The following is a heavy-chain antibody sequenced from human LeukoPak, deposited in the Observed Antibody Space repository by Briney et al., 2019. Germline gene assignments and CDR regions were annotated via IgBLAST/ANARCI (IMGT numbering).Heavy chain of an antibody. V-gene: IGHV3-74*01. Sequence: GGSLRLSCAASGFTFSSYWMHWVRQVPGKGLMWVSRIKTDGSSTSYADSVKGRFTISRDNAKNTLYLQMNSLRVEDTAVYYCARDFMYSITCAGCWGQGTLVTVSS. CDR3: ARDFMYSITCAGC. CDR1: GFTFSSYW. J-gene: IGHJ4*02. CDR2: IKTDGSST. D-gene: IGHD6-13*01.